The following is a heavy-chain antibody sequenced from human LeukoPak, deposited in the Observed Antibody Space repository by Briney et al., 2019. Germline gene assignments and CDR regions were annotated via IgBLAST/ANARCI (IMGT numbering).Heavy chain of an antibody. V-gene: IGHV3-23*01. J-gene: IGHJ6*03. D-gene: IGHD3-3*01. Sequence: GGSLRLSCAASGLTFSSDAMSWVRQAPGKGLQWVSAISGSGGSTYYADSVKGRFTISRDNSKNTLYLQMNSLRAEDTAVYYCAKGQGVLRFLEWLLSDYYMDVWGKGTTVTVSS. CDR3: AKGQGVLRFLEWLLSDYYMDV. CDR2: ISGSGGST. CDR1: GLTFSSDA.